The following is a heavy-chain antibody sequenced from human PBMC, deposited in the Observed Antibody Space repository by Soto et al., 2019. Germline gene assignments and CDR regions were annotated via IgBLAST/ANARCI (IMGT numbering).Heavy chain of an antibody. Sequence: QVQLVQSGAEEKKPGASVKVSCKASGYTFTSYAMHWVRQAPGQRLEWMGWINAGNGNTKYSQKFQGRVTITRDTSASTAYMELSSLRSEDTAVYYCARGDYCSGGSCPPRSLYWGQGTLVTVSS. CDR2: INAGNGNT. V-gene: IGHV1-3*05. CDR1: GYTFTSYA. D-gene: IGHD2-15*01. CDR3: ARGDYCSGGSCPPRSLY. J-gene: IGHJ4*02.